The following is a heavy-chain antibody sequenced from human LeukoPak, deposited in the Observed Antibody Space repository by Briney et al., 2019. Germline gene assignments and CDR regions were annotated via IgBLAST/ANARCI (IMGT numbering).Heavy chain of an antibody. Sequence: AASVKVSCXASGYTFTGYYMHWVRQAPGQGLEWMGRINPNSGGTNYAQKFQGRVTMTRDTSISTAYMELSRLRSDDTAVYYCAREGDGYKILPFDYWGQRTLVTVSS. J-gene: IGHJ4*02. V-gene: IGHV1-2*06. D-gene: IGHD5-24*01. CDR1: GYTFTGYY. CDR2: INPNSGGT. CDR3: AREGDGYKILPFDY.